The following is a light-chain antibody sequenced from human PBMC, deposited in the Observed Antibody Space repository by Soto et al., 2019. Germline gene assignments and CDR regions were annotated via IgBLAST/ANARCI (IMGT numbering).Light chain of an antibody. CDR3: QHYQSGHPIA. Sequence: EILLTQSPDTLSLSRVQRATLCVMAAQSVGTRLAWYQHKTGQAPRLLISGASSRATGIPDRFTGSGSETSFTLTISRLEPEDFALYYCQHYQSGHPIAFGQGTRLEIK. CDR2: GAS. CDR1: QSVGTR. J-gene: IGKJ5*01. V-gene: IGKV3-20*01.